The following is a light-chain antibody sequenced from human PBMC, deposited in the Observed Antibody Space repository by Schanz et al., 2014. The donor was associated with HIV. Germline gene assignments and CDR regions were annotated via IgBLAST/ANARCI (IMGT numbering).Light chain of an antibody. CDR3: AAWDDSLSRPV. Sequence: QSVLTQPPSASGTPGQRVTISCSGSSSNIGSHYVYWYHHLPGTAPKLLIYRNNQRPSGVPDRFSGSKSGTSASLAISGLRSEDEADYYCAAWDDSLSRPVFGGGTKLTVL. V-gene: IGLV1-47*01. CDR2: RNN. CDR1: SSNIGSHY. J-gene: IGLJ2*01.